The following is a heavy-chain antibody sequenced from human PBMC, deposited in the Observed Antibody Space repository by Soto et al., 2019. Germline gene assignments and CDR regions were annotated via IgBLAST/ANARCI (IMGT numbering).Heavy chain of an antibody. Sequence: GGSLRLSCAASGFTFSSCAMSWVRQAPGKGLEWVSAISVIGGSTYYADSVKGRFTISRDNSKNTLYLQMNSLRAEDTAVYYCAIGSKCSSSRIQRYGMDDWGQGTTVTVSS. CDR1: GFTFSSCA. CDR3: AIGSKCSSSRIQRYGMDD. V-gene: IGHV3-23*01. D-gene: IGHD6-6*01. CDR2: ISVIGGST. J-gene: IGHJ6*02.